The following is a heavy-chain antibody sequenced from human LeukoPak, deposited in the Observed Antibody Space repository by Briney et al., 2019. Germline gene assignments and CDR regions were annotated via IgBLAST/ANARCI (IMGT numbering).Heavy chain of an antibody. CDR2: IIPIFGTA. J-gene: IGHJ6*03. CDR3: ARDQGGYYYYYMDV. Sequence: SVKVSCKSSGGTFSSYAISWVRQAPGQGLEWMGGIIPIFGTANYAQKFQGRVTITTDESTSTAYMELSSLRSEDTAVYYCARDQGGYYYYYMDVWGKGTTVTVSS. CDR1: GGTFSSYA. V-gene: IGHV1-69*05.